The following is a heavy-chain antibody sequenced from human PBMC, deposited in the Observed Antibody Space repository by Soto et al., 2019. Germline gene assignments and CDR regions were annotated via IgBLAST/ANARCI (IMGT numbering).Heavy chain of an antibody. D-gene: IGHD5-18*01. Sequence: TLSLTATVSCCSVSSGWYYLSWIRQHPGRGLEWIGYIYXSGSTYYNPSLTSRVTMSVDTAKNKFSLKLSSFTAAATDVYYCARIPVDTSMIHWFDTWGQRPLVTVLL. V-gene: IGHV4-31*03. CDR3: ARIPVDTSMIHWFDT. CDR2: IYXSGST. CDR1: CCSVSSGWYY. J-gene: IGHJ5*01.